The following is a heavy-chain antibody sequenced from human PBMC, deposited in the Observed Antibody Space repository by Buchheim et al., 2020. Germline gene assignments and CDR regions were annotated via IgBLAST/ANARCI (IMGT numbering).Heavy chain of an antibody. V-gene: IGHV3-30*18. Sequence: QVQLVESGGGVVQPGTSLTLSCVASGFTFRTYGIHWVRQAPGKGLEWVAFISYDGSLKYYADSVKGRFTISRDNSRNTVYMHMNSLRTEDTAVYYCAKSYCGGDCHFEYWGQGTL. J-gene: IGHJ4*02. CDR3: AKSYCGGDCHFEY. CDR2: ISYDGSLK. CDR1: GFTFRTYG. D-gene: IGHD2-21*02.